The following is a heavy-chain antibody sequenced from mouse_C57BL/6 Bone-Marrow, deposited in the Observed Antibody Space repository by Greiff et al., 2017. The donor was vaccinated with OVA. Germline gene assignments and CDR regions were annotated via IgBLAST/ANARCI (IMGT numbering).Heavy chain of an antibody. CDR3: ARWHLLVGGYWYCDV. Sequence: QVQLQQSGTELVKPGASVKLSCKASGYTFTSYWMHWVKQRPGQGLEWIGNINPSNGGTNYNEKFKSKATLTVDKSSSTAYMQLSSLTSEDSAVYYCARWHLLVGGYWYCDVWGTGTTVTVSS. D-gene: IGHD1-1*01. V-gene: IGHV1-53*01. CDR2: INPSNGGT. CDR1: GYTFTSYW. J-gene: IGHJ1*03.